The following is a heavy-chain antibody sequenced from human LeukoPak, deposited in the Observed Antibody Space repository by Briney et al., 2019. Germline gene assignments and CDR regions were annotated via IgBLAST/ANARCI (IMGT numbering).Heavy chain of an antibody. V-gene: IGHV4-38-2*02. CDR2: IYHSGST. CDR1: GYSISSGYY. Sequence: SETLSLTCTVSGYSISSGYYWDWIRQPPGKGLEWIGSIYHSGSTYYNPSLKSRVTISVDTSKNQFSLKLSSVTAADTAVYYCARDRGYYYDSSGYSDYWGQGTLVTVSS. CDR3: ARDRGYYYDSSGYSDY. J-gene: IGHJ4*02. D-gene: IGHD3-22*01.